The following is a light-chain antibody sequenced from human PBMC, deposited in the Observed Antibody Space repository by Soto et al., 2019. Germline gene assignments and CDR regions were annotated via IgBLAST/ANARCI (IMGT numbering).Light chain of an antibody. V-gene: IGKV1-12*01. J-gene: IGKJ1*01. CDR2: AAS. CDR1: QGISNW. CDR3: QQANNFPWT. Sequence: DIQMTQSPSSVSASFGDRVTIXXRASQGISNWLAWYQQKPEKAPKLXIYAASSLQSGVPPRFSASGAGTHFTLTISSLQPEDFATYYCQQANNFPWTFGQGTKVDI.